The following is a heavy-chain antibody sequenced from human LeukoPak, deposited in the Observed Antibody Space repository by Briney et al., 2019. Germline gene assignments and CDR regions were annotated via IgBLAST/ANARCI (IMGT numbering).Heavy chain of an antibody. Sequence: GGSLRLSCAASGFAFNTYAMHWVRQAPGKGLEWVTLIWHDGSHKFYIDSVRGRFTISRDNSKNTVYLQMNGLRAEDTAVYYCAREIFGSGSCPDFWGQGTLVTVSS. J-gene: IGHJ4*02. D-gene: IGHD3-10*01. CDR3: AREIFGSGSCPDF. V-gene: IGHV3-33*01. CDR1: GFAFNTYA. CDR2: IWHDGSHK.